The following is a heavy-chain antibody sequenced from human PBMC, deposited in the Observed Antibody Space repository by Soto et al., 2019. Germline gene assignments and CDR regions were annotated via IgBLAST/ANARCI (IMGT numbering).Heavy chain of an antibody. D-gene: IGHD6-13*01. Sequence: QVQLVQSGAEVKRPGSSVKVSCEVSGDTFRGYAISWVRQAPGQGLEWMGGLIPIFDTATYARKFQGRVTITADQSTTTVYMELSSLTSDDTAVYYCARDMAAAFWGMDVWGQGTTVTVSS. CDR1: GDTFRGYA. CDR2: LIPIFDTA. V-gene: IGHV1-69*12. CDR3: ARDMAAAFWGMDV. J-gene: IGHJ6*02.